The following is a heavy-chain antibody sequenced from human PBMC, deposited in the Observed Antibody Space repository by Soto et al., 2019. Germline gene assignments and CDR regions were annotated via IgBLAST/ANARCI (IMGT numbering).Heavy chain of an antibody. V-gene: IGHV4-59*11. Sequence: SETLSLTCGVSGGSISSHYWSWIRQPPGKGLEWIGYMYYSGSTNYNPSLKSRVTISVDTSKNQFSLKLSSVTAADTAVYYCARIYSGYDSEFYYWGQGTLVTVS. CDR3: ARIYSGYDSEFYY. D-gene: IGHD5-12*01. CDR2: MYYSGST. J-gene: IGHJ4*02. CDR1: GGSISSHY.